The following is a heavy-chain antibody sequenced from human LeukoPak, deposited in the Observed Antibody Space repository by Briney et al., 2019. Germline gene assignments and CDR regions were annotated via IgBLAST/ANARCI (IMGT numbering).Heavy chain of an antibody. CDR1: GGSISGTSYY. V-gene: IGHV4-39*07. CDR2: IYYSGTT. D-gene: IGHD3-9*01. J-gene: IGHJ1*01. CDR3: AGLDILTGYYKGGYFQH. Sequence: KPSETLSLTCTVPGGSISGTSYYWGWIRQPPGKGLEWIGSIYYSGTTYYNPSLKSRVTISVDTSKNQFSLKLSSVTAADTAVYYCAGLDILTGYYKGGYFQHWGQGTLVTVSS.